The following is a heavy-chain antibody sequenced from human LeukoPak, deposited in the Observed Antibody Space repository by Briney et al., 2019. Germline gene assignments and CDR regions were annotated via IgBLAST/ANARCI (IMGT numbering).Heavy chain of an antibody. CDR1: GYNFTSYW. CDR2: IYPGDSDT. Sequence: GASLQISCKGSGYNFTSYWIGWARQLPGKGLEWMGIIYPGDSDTRYSPSFQGQVTISADKSISTAYLQWSSLKASDAAMYYCARRARGDHSPVAGTLDYWGQGTLVTVSS. V-gene: IGHV5-51*01. J-gene: IGHJ4*02. CDR3: ARRARGDHSPVAGTLDY. D-gene: IGHD6-19*01.